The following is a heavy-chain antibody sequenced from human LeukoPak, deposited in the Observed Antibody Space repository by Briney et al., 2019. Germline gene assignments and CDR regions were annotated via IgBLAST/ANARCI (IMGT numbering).Heavy chain of an antibody. J-gene: IGHJ5*02. V-gene: IGHV4-31*03. CDR3: ARVSAGVWVTHNWFDP. CDR2: IYYSGST. Sequence: SETLSLTCTVSGVSISSGGYYWRGIRQHPGKGLEWIGYIYYSGSTYYNPSLKSRVTISVDTSKNQFSLKLSSVTAADTAVYYCARVSAGVWVTHNWFDPWGQGTLVTVSS. D-gene: IGHD6-13*01. CDR1: GVSISSGGYY.